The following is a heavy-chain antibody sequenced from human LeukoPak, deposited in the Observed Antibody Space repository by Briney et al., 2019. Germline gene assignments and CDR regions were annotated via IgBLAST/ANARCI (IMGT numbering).Heavy chain of an antibody. CDR2: ISNDGSKK. CDR3: ARGARKGDDYGGFFDY. V-gene: IGHV3-30*04. CDR1: RFTFSNYA. D-gene: IGHD4-17*01. J-gene: IGHJ4*02. Sequence: GGSLRLSCAASRFTFSNYAMHWVRQAPGKGLEWVAVISNDGSKKDYADSVKGRFTISRDNSKNTLYLQMNSLRAEDTAVYYCARGARKGDDYGGFFDYWGQGTLVTVSS.